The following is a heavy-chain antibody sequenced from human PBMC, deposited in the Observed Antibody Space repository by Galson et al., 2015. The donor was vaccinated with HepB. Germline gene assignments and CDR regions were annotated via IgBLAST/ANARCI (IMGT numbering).Heavy chain of an antibody. CDR1: GFTFSSYS. V-gene: IGHV3-21*01. Sequence: SLRLSCAASGFTFSSYSMNWVRQAPGKGLEWVSSISSSSSYIYYADSVKGRFTISRDNAKNSLYLQMNSLRAEDTAVYYCARGQDSSGWLVGLNYFDYWGQGTLVTVSS. D-gene: IGHD6-19*01. CDR2: ISSSSSYI. J-gene: IGHJ4*02. CDR3: ARGQDSSGWLVGLNYFDY.